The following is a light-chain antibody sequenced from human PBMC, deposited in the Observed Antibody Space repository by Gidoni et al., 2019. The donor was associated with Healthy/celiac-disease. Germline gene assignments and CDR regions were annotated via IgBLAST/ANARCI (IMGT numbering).Light chain of an antibody. CDR2: GAS. J-gene: IGKJ4*01. V-gene: IGKV3-15*01. Sequence: EIVMTPSPATLSVSPGERATLSCRASQSVSSNLAWYQQKPVQAPRPLIYGASTRATGIPARFSGSGSGTEYTLTISSLQSEDFAVYYCQQYNNWPPVTFGGGTKVEIK. CDR3: QQYNNWPPVT. CDR1: QSVSSN.